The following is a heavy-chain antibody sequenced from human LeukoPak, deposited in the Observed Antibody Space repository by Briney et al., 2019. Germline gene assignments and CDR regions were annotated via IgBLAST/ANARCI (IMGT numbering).Heavy chain of an antibody. CDR3: ARAVKRYCSSTSCQRSYYMDV. D-gene: IGHD2-2*01. CDR1: GYTFTSYD. V-gene: IGHV1-8*03. Sequence: ASVKVSCKASGYTFTSYDINWVRQAAGQGLEWMGWMNPNSGNTGYAQKFQGRVTITRNTSISTAYMELSSLRSEDTAVYYCARAVKRYCSSTSCQRSYYMDVWGKGTTVTVPS. CDR2: MNPNSGNT. J-gene: IGHJ6*03.